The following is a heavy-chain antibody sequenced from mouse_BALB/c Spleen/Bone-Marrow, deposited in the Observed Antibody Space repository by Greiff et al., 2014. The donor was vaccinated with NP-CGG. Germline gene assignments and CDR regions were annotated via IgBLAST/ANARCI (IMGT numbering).Heavy chain of an antibody. D-gene: IGHD2-14*01. CDR1: GFTFSDYY. Sequence: EVQGVESGGGLVKPGGSLKLSCAASGFTFSDYYMYWVRQTPEKRLEWVATISDGSTYTYYPDSVKGRFTISRDNAKNNLYLKRRSRKEEDTALYYCARDRGVQGYAMDYWGQGTSVTVSS. CDR2: ISDGSTYT. V-gene: IGHV5-4*02. CDR3: ARDRGVQGYAMDY. J-gene: IGHJ4*01.